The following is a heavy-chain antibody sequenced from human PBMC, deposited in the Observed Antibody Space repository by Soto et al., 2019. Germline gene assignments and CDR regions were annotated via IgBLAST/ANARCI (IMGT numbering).Heavy chain of an antibody. CDR3: ARGGALFYYYGLDV. CDR1: GLTVSSNY. Sequence: GWSLRLSCAASGLTVSSNYMTWVRQAPGKGLEWVSVIDSGGITYYADSVRGRFTISRDNSGNTVYLQMNRLRAEDTALYYCARGGALFYYYGLDVWGRGTTVTVSS. J-gene: IGHJ6*02. D-gene: IGHD3-16*01. V-gene: IGHV3-53*01. CDR2: IDSGGIT.